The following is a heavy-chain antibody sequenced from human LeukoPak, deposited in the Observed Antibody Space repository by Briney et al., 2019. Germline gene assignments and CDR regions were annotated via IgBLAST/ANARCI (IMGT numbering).Heavy chain of an antibody. V-gene: IGHV3-30-3*02. J-gene: IGHJ4*02. CDR2: ISYDGSNK. Sequence: GGSLRLSCAASGFTFSSYAMHWVRQAPGKGLEWVAVISYDGSNKYYADSVKGRFTISRDNSKNTLYLQMNSLRAEDTAVYYCAKWALGAGYWGQGTLVTVSS. D-gene: IGHD1-26*01. CDR1: GFTFSSYA. CDR3: AKWALGAGY.